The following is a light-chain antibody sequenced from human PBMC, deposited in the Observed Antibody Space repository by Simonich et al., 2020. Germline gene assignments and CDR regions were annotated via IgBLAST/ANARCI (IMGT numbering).Light chain of an antibody. Sequence: EIVLTQSPATLSLSPGERATLSCGASQSVSSSYLAWYQQKPGLAPMLLIYDASSRATGIPDRFSGSGSVTDFTLTISRLEPEDFAVYYCQQYGSSITFGQGTRLEIK. V-gene: IGKV3D-20*01. CDR2: DAS. CDR3: QQYGSSIT. J-gene: IGKJ5*01. CDR1: QSVSSSY.